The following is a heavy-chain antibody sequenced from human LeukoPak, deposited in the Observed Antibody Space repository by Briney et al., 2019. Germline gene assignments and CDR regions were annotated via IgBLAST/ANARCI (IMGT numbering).Heavy chain of an antibody. CDR2: IYYSGGT. CDR1: GGSISSGGYS. Sequence: SETLSLTCAVSGGSISSGGYSWSWIRQPPGKGLEWIGYIYYSGGTNYNPSLKSRVTISVDTSKNQFSLKLSSVTAADTAVYYCARALRELPYYFDYWGQGTLVTVSS. V-gene: IGHV4-61*08. D-gene: IGHD1-26*01. J-gene: IGHJ4*02. CDR3: ARALRELPYYFDY.